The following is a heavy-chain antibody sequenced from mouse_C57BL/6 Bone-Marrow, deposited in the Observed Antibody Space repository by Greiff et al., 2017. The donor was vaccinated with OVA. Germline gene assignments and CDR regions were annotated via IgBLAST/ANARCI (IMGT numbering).Heavy chain of an antibody. CDR3: TRLLDAMDY. Sequence: DVKLVGSGEGLVKPGGSLKLSCAASGFTFSSYAMSWVRQTPEKRLEWVAYISSGGDYIYYADTVKGRFTISRDNARNTLYLQMSSLKSEDTAMYYCTRLLDAMDYWGQGTSVTVSS. D-gene: IGHD2-1*01. CDR2: ISSGGDYI. J-gene: IGHJ4*01. CDR1: GFTFSSYA. V-gene: IGHV5-9-1*02.